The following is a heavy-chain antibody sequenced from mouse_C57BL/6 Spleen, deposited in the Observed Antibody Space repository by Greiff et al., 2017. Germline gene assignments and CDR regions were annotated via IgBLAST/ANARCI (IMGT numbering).Heavy chain of an antibody. CDR1: GYTFTDYY. V-gene: IGHV1-26*01. CDR2: INPNNGGT. Sequence: VQLQQSGPELVKPGASVKISCKASGYTFTDYYMNWVKQSHGKSLEWIGDINPNNGGTSYNQKFKGKATLTVDKSSSTAYMELRSLTSEDSAVYYCARWGYGAFDYWGQGTTLTVSS. J-gene: IGHJ2*01. D-gene: IGHD1-1*02. CDR3: ARWGYGAFDY.